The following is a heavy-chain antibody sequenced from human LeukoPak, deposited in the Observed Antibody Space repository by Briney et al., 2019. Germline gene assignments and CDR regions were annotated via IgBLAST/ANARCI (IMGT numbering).Heavy chain of an antibody. V-gene: IGHV1-2*02. J-gene: IGHJ4*02. CDR2: INPNSGGT. Sequence: ASVKVSCKASGGTFSSYAISWVRQAPGQGLEWMGWINPNSGGTNYAQKFQGRVTMTRDTSISTAYMELSRLRSDDTAVYYCASDPNCSSTSCYKEGDYWGQGTLVTASS. D-gene: IGHD2-2*02. CDR1: GGTFSSYA. CDR3: ASDPNCSSTSCYKEGDY.